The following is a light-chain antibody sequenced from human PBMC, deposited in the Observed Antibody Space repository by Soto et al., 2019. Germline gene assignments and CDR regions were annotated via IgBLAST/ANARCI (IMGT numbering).Light chain of an antibody. CDR2: GAS. V-gene: IGKV3-20*01. CDR1: QSVSSSY. Sequence: EIVLTQSPGTLSLSPGERATLSCRASQSVSSSYLAWYQQKPGQAPRLLIYGASRRATVIPDRFSGSGSRTDFTLTISRLEPEDFAVYYCQQYGSSPRTFGQGTKLEIK. J-gene: IGKJ2*01. CDR3: QQYGSSPRT.